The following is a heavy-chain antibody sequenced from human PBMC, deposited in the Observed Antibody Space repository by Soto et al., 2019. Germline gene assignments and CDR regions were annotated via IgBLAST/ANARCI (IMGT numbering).Heavy chain of an antibody. CDR2: INAGNGNT. D-gene: IGHD3-22*01. V-gene: IGHV1-3*05. J-gene: IGHJ6*02. CDR1: GYTFTTYA. Sequence: QVQLVQSGAEEKKPGASVKVSCKASGYTFTTYAMHWVRQAPGQRLEWMGWINAGNGNTKYSQKFQGRVIVTRDTSASTAYMELSSLRSEDTAVYYCARGVGYFDSSGYYSYYGMDVWGQGTTVTVSS. CDR3: ARGVGYFDSSGYYSYYGMDV.